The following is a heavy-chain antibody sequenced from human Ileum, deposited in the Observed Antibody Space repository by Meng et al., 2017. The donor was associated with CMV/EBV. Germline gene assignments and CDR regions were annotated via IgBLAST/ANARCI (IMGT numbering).Heavy chain of an antibody. CDR3: ARALNGTGGSCNYKRRHFDS. Sequence: GGYYWRWIRQPPGKGLEWIGEIYDRGCTYYNPSLRSRMTVSVDTSTNQFSLNLTSLTAADTAVYFCARALNGTGGSCNYKRRHFDSWGQGALVTVSS. D-gene: IGHD2-15*01. CDR2: IYDRGCT. V-gene: IGHV4-30-4*01. J-gene: IGHJ4*02. CDR1: GGYY.